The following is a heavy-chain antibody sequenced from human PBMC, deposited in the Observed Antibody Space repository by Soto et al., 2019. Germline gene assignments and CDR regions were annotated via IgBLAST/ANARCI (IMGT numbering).Heavy chain of an antibody. CDR2: IFYSGRT. D-gene: IGHD3-10*01. V-gene: IGHV4-39*01. J-gene: IGHJ4*02. CDR3: EKHNGNYGSGSWDY. Sequence: QLQLQESGPGLVKPSETLSLTCTVSGGSISSSSYYWGWTRQPPGKGLEWMGSIFYSGRTYYNPPLKSRVTISVDTSKNQLSLKLSSVTAADTAVYYCEKHNGNYGSGSWDYWGQGTLVTVSS. CDR1: GGSISSSSYY.